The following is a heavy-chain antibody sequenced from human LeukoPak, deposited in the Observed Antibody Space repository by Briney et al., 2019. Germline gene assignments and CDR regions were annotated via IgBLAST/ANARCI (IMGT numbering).Heavy chain of an antibody. Sequence: SVKVSCKASGGTFSSYAISWVRQAPGQGLEWMGRIIPILGIANYAQKFQGRVTITADKSTSTAYMELSSPRSEDTAVYYCARGAGGYSGYEWGYGMDVWGQGTTVTVSS. D-gene: IGHD5-12*01. CDR1: GGTFSSYA. CDR3: ARGAGGYSGYEWGYGMDV. J-gene: IGHJ6*02. CDR2: IIPILGIA. V-gene: IGHV1-69*04.